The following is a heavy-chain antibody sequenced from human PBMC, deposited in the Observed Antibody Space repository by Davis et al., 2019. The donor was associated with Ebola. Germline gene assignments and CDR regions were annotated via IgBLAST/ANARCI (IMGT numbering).Heavy chain of an antibody. J-gene: IGHJ6*02. Sequence: AASVKVSCKASGYTFTSYYMHRLRQPPGQRLEWMGWINAGNGNTKYSQKFQGRVTITRDTSASTAYMELSSLRSEDTAVYYCARGDTMVRGVIITSYYYGMDVWGQGTLVTVSS. CDR1: GYTFTSYY. CDR3: ARGDTMVRGVIITSYYYGMDV. V-gene: IGHV1-3*01. CDR2: INAGNGNT. D-gene: IGHD3-10*01.